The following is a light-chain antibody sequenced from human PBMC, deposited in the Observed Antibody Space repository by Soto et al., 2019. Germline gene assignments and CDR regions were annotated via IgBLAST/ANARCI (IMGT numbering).Light chain of an antibody. CDR2: DAS. CDR1: QSVTSF. J-gene: IGKJ4*01. V-gene: IGKV3-11*01. Sequence: EIVLTQSPATLSLSPGERATLSCRVSQSVTSFLAWYQQKPGQAPRLLIYDASNRDTGIPARFSGSGSGTDFTLTIRRLEPEDLEMYYCQTRSNWPLTFGGGTKVETK. CDR3: QTRSNWPLT.